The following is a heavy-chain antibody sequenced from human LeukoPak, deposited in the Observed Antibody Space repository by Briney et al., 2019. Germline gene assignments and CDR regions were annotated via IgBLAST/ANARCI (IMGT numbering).Heavy chain of an antibody. CDR2: ISSSGNTI. CDR1: GFTLSSYE. Sequence: GGSLRLSCAASGFTLSSYEMNWVRQAPGKGLEWISYISSSGNTIYYADSVKGRFTISRDNAKNSLYLQMNSLRAEDTAVYYCARDRGYYDNSGFHYFDYWGQGTLVTVSS. V-gene: IGHV3-48*03. D-gene: IGHD3-22*01. CDR3: ARDRGYYDNSGFHYFDY. J-gene: IGHJ4*02.